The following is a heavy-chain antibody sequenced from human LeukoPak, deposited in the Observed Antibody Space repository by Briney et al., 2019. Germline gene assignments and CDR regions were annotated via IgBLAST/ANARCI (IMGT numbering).Heavy chain of an antibody. CDR3: ARQEWGQLLVFDY. D-gene: IGHD2-15*01. Sequence: PSGTLSLTCTVSGGSISSYYWSWIRQPPGKGLEWIGYIYYSGSTNYNPSLKSRVTISVDTSKNQFSLKLSSVTAADTAVYYCARQEWGQLLVFDYWGQGTLVTVSS. CDR2: IYYSGST. J-gene: IGHJ4*02. CDR1: GGSISSYY. V-gene: IGHV4-59*08.